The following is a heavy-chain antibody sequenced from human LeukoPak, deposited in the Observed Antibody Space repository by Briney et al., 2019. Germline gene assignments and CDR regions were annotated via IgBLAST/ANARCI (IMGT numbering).Heavy chain of an antibody. V-gene: IGHV3-21*01. Sequence: GGSLRLSCAATGFSFTTYAMNWVRQAPGKGLEWVSSIDSSRSYIFYADSVKGRFTISRDNAKNSLYLQMNSLRAEDTAVYYCARDRLPDGLPDYWGQGTLVTVSS. CDR1: GFSFTTYA. CDR3: ARDRLPDGLPDY. CDR2: IDSSRSYI. J-gene: IGHJ4*02.